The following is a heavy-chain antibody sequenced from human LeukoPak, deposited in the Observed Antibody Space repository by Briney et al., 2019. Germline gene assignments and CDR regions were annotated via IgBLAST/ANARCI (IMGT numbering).Heavy chain of an antibody. CDR1: GFTVSSNY. D-gene: IGHD4-23*01. CDR3: AKDRTVVSQYFQH. J-gene: IGHJ1*01. V-gene: IGHV3-23*01. CDR2: ISGSGGST. Sequence: PGGSLRLSCAASGFTVSSNYMSWVGQAPGKGVEGVSAISGSGGSTYYADSGKGRFTISRDNSKNTVYLQMNSLRAEDTAVYYCAKDRTVVSQYFQHWGQPTLVTVSS.